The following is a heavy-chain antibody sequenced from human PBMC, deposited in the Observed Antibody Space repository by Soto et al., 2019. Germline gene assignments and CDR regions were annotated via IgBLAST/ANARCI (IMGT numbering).Heavy chain of an antibody. CDR2: IVVGSGNT. D-gene: IGHD3-22*01. CDR1: GFTSTSSA. V-gene: IGHV1-58*01. CDR3: AAVPYYYDSSGYLY. Sequence: ASVKVSCKASGFTSTSSAVQWVRQARGQRLEWIGWIVVGSGNTNYAQKFQERVTITRDMSTSTAYMELSSLRSEDTAVYYCAAVPYYYDSSGYLYWGQGTLVTV. J-gene: IGHJ4*02.